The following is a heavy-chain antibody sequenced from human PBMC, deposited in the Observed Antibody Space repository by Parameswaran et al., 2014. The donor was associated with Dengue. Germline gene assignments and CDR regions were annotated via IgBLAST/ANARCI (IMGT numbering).Heavy chain of an antibody. Sequence: SWVRQAPGQGLEWMGGIIPIFETRNYAQKFQGRVTITADESTSTAYMELSSLRSEDTAVYYCASRYCTSTSCYSGYKYWGQGTLVTVSS. V-gene: IGHV1-69*01. D-gene: IGHD2-2*01. J-gene: IGHJ4*02. CDR3: ASRYCTSTSCYSGYKY. CDR2: IIPIFETR.